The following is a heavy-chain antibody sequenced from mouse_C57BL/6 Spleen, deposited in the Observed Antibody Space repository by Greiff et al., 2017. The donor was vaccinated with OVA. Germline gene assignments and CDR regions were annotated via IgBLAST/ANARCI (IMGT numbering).Heavy chain of an antibody. D-gene: IGHD2-4*01. V-gene: IGHV1-39*01. CDR2: INPNYGTT. Sequence: EVKVVESGPELVKPGASVQISCKASGYSFTDYNMNWVKQSNGKSLEWIGVINPNYGTTSYNQKFKGKATLTVDQSSSTAYMQLNSLTSEDSAVYYCARLGLRRDGGPFDYWGQGTTLTVSS. J-gene: IGHJ2*01. CDR3: ARLGLRRDGGPFDY. CDR1: GYSFTDYN.